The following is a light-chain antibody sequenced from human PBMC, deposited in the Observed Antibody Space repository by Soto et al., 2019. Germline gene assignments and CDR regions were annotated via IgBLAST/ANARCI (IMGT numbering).Light chain of an antibody. V-gene: IGLV2-14*03. Sequence: QSALTQPASVSGSPGQSITISCTGTSSDVGGYNYVSWYQQHPGKAPKLIIYGVTNRPSGVSNRFSASKSGNTASLAISGLQAEDEADYYCSSYTTSSTYGFGTGTKLTVL. CDR3: SSYTTSSTYG. CDR2: GVT. CDR1: SSDVGGYNY. J-gene: IGLJ1*01.